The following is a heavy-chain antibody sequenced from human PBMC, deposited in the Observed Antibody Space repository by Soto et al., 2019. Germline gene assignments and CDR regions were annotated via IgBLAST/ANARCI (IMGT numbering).Heavy chain of an antibody. D-gene: IGHD3-9*01. Sequence: QVQLVESGGDLVKPGGSLRLSCAASGFPFSDYYMSWILQAPGKGLEWVSSIGSSSSYTNYADSVKGRFTISRDNAKNSLYLQMNSLRAEDTAVYYCARRRPTGYYNYWGQGTLVTVSA. J-gene: IGHJ4*02. V-gene: IGHV3-11*05. CDR3: ARRRPTGYYNY. CDR2: IGSSSSYT. CDR1: GFPFSDYY.